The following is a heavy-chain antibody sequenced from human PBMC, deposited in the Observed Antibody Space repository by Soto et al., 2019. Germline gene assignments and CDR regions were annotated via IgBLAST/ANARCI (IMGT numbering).Heavy chain of an antibody. Sequence: QVQLQQWGAGLLKPSETLSLTCAVYGGSFSGYYWSWIRQPPGKGLEWIGEINHSGSTNYNPSLKSRVTISVDTSKNQFSLKLSSVTAADTAVYYCARRPYLIAAARNWGQGTLVTVSS. D-gene: IGHD6-13*01. J-gene: IGHJ4*02. CDR3: ARRPYLIAAARN. CDR2: INHSGST. V-gene: IGHV4-34*01. CDR1: GGSFSGYY.